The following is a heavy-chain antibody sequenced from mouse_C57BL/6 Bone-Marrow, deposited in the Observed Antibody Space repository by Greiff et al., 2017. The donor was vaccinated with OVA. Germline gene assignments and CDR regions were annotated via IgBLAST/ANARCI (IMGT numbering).Heavy chain of an antibody. V-gene: IGHV2-5*01. Sequence: VQLQESGPGLVQPSQSLSITCTVSGFSLTSYGVHWVRQSPGKGLEWLGVIWRGGSTDYNAAFMSRLSITKDNSKSQVFFKMNSLQADDTAIYYCAKEGDYDYSYYYAMDYWGQGTSVTVSS. CDR2: IWRGGST. D-gene: IGHD2-4*01. CDR1: GFSLTSYG. J-gene: IGHJ4*01. CDR3: AKEGDYDYSYYYAMDY.